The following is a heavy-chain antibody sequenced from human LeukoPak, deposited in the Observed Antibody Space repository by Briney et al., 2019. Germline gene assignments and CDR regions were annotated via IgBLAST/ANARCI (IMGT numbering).Heavy chain of an antibody. Sequence: SETLSLTCTVSGGSISSYYWSWIRQPPGKGLEWIGYIYYSGSTNYNPSLKSRVTISVDTSKNQFSLKLSSVTAADTAVYYCARSYSSSWSWYFGLWGRGTLVTVSS. CDR2: IYYSGST. CDR1: GGSISSYY. V-gene: IGHV4-59*01. J-gene: IGHJ2*01. CDR3: ARSYSSSWSWYFGL. D-gene: IGHD6-13*01.